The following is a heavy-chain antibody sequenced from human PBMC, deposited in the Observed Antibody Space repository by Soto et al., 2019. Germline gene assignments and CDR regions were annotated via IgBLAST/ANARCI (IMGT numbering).Heavy chain of an antibody. Sequence: PSETLSLTCAVYGGSFSGYYWNWIRQPPGKGLEWIGEINHSGSTNYNPSLKSRVTISVDTSKNQFSLKLRSVTAADAAVYHCARIDGSGWFFEYWGQGTLVTVS. D-gene: IGHD6-19*01. CDR3: ARIDGSGWFFEY. CDR1: GGSFSGYY. J-gene: IGHJ4*01. CDR2: INHSGST. V-gene: IGHV4-34*01.